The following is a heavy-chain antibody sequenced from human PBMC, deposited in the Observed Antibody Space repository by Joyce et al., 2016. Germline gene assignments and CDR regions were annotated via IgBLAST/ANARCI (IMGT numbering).Heavy chain of an antibody. V-gene: IGHV3-21*01. CDR2: ISATSYYI. CDR1: GSTFSSSS. D-gene: IGHD3-16*01. J-gene: IGHJ6*02. Sequence: QLVESGGGVVKAGGSLRLSCEASGSTFSSSSMSWFRQAPGEGVEWVAAISATSYYIFHAETVRGRFTVSRDNAKKTLYLQMNSLRAEDSAVFYCARGGISYYYAMDVWGQGTTVTVSS. CDR3: ARGGISYYYAMDV.